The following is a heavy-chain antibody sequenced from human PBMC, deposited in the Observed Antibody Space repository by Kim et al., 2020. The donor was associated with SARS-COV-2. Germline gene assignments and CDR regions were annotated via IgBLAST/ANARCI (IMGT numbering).Heavy chain of an antibody. V-gene: IGHV3-23*01. J-gene: IGHJ4*02. Sequence: YADSGKGRFTITRDNSKNTLYLQMNSLRAEDTAVYFCAKDALRAIYNFDFWGQGTLVTVSS. D-gene: IGHD3-3*02. CDR3: AKDALRAIYNFDF.